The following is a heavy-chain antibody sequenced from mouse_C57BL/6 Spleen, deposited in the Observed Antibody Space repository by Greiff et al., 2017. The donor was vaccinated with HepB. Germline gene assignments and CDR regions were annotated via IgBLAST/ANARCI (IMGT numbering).Heavy chain of an antibody. J-gene: IGHJ1*03. Sequence: DVKLVESEGGLVQPGSSMKLSCTASGFTFSDYYMAWVRQVPEKGLEWVANINYDGSSTYYLDSLKSRFIISRDNAKNILYLQMSSLKSEDTATYYCARGDDSNYGYFDVWGTGTTVTVSS. V-gene: IGHV5-16*01. CDR1: GFTFSDYY. CDR3: ARGDDSNYGYFDV. D-gene: IGHD2-5*01. CDR2: INYDGSST.